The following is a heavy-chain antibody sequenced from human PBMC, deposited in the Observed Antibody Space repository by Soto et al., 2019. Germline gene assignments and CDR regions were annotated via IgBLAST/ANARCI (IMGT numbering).Heavy chain of an antibody. D-gene: IGHD3-22*01. CDR2: TSYDGSNK. CDR1: GFTFSSYG. J-gene: IGHJ4*02. CDR3: AKTDDDSSGSLNLDY. Sequence: GGSLRLSCAASGFTFSSYGMHWVRQAPGKGLEWVAVTSYDGSNKYYADSVKGRFTISRDNSKNTLYLQMNSLRAEDTAVYYCAKTDDDSSGSLNLDYWGQGTLVTVSS. V-gene: IGHV3-30*18.